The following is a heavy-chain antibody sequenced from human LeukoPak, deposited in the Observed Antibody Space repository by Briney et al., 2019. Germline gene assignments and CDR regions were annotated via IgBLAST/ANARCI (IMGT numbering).Heavy chain of an antibody. D-gene: IGHD5/OR15-5a*01. J-gene: IGHJ3*02. CDR2: INPNSGGT. CDR3: ARGRAVSPAAFDI. Sequence: ASVKVSCKASGYTFTGYYMHWVRRAPGQGLEWMGWINPNSGGTNYAQKFQGRVTMTRDTSISTAYMELSRLRSDDTAVYYCARGRAVSPAAFDIWGQGSMVTVSS. CDR1: GYTFTGYY. V-gene: IGHV1-2*02.